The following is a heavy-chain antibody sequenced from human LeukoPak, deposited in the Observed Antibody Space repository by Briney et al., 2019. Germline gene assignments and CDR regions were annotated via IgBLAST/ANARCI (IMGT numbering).Heavy chain of an antibody. V-gene: IGHV1-3*01. Sequence: ASVKVSCKASGYTFTSYAMHWVRQAPGQRLEWMGWINAGNGNSKYSQKFQGRVTITRDTSASTAYMELSSLRSEDTAVYYCAFPRYGLTGPFDYWGQGTLVTVSS. J-gene: IGHJ4*02. CDR3: AFPRYGLTGPFDY. CDR2: INAGNGNS. D-gene: IGHD3-9*01. CDR1: GYTFTSYA.